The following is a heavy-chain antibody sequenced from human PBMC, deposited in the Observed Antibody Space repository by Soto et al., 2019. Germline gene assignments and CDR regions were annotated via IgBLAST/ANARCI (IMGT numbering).Heavy chain of an antibody. D-gene: IGHD3-10*01. Sequence: QVQLVQSGAEVKKPGSSVKVSCKDSGGTFSSYAISWVRQAPGQGLEWRGGIIPIFGTANYAQKFQGRVTITADESTSTAYMELSSLRSEDTAVYYCARGITMVRDTHRHGMDVWGHGTTVTVSS. J-gene: IGHJ6*02. CDR1: GGTFSSYA. CDR2: IIPIFGTA. CDR3: ARGITMVRDTHRHGMDV. V-gene: IGHV1-69*01.